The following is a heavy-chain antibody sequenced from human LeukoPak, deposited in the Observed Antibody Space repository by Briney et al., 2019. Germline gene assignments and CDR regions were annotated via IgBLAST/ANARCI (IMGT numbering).Heavy chain of an antibody. Sequence: ASVKVSCKTSGYPFTTWEINWVRQAAGQGLEWMGWVHPNSGNTAYAQKFQGRVTMTRDTSISTAYMELRRLRSDDTAVYYCARDPLRNVDWLGVDYYMDVWGKGTTVTVSS. CDR1: GYPFTTWE. CDR3: ARDPLRNVDWLGVDYYMDV. V-gene: IGHV1-8*01. CDR2: VHPNSGNT. D-gene: IGHD3-9*01. J-gene: IGHJ6*03.